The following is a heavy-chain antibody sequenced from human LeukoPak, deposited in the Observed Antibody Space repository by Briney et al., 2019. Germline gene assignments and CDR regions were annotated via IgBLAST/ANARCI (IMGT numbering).Heavy chain of an antibody. Sequence: GGSLRLSCAASGFTFSSYAMSWVRQAPGKGLEWVSAISGSGGSTYYADSVKGRLTISRDNSKNTLYLQMNSLRAEDTAVYYCAKDGRGWYGEDAFDIWGQGTMVTVSS. CDR3: AKDGRGWYGEDAFDI. J-gene: IGHJ3*02. D-gene: IGHD6-19*01. V-gene: IGHV3-23*01. CDR1: GFTFSSYA. CDR2: ISGSGGST.